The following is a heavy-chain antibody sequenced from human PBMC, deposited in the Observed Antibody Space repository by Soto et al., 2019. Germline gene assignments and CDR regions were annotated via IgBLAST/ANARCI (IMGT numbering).Heavy chain of an antibody. CDR3: ARHPISSVHPVYNWFDP. V-gene: IGHV4-39*01. CDR1: GGSISSSSYY. D-gene: IGHD3-3*01. CDR2: IYYSGST. J-gene: IGHJ5*02. Sequence: QLQLQESGPGLVKPSETLSLTCTVSGGSISSSSYYWGWIRQPPGKGLEWIGSIYYSGSTYYNPSLKSRVTISVDTSKNQFSLKLSSVTAADTAVSYWARHPISSVHPVYNWFDPWGQGTLVTVSS.